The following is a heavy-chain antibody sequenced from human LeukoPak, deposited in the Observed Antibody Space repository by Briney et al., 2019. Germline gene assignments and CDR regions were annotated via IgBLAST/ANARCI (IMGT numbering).Heavy chain of an antibody. CDR2: ISGDTDST. J-gene: IGHJ4*02. CDR1: GFTFSSFA. V-gene: IGHV3-23*01. CDR3: AKDAYGSGSMLDY. Sequence: PGGSLRLSCAASGFTFSSFAMSWVRQAPGKGLEWVSAISGDTDSTYYADSVKGRFTISRDNSKNTLYLQMNSLRAEDTAVYYCAKDAYGSGSMLDYWGQGTLVTVSS. D-gene: IGHD3-10*01.